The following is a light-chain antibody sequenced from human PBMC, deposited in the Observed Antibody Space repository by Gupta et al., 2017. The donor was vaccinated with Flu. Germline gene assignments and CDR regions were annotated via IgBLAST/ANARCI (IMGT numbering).Light chain of an antibody. CDR3: QQLSNWVGVT. CDR1: QSVSSL. CDR2: DAS. Sequence: EIVLTQSPATLSLSAWERGTLSCRASQSVSSLLAWYQQKPCQAPRLLIYDASNRDTGISARFSGSGSGKHLSLTISSRELEDFAVYYCQQLSNWVGVTFGHGTKVDIK. J-gene: IGKJ3*01. V-gene: IGKV3-11*01.